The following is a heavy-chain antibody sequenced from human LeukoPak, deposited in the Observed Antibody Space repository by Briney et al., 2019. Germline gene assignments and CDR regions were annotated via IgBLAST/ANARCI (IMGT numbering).Heavy chain of an antibody. D-gene: IGHD6-6*01. CDR1: EFTFSSYS. CDR3: AKDIVGSSRD. Sequence: GGSLRLSCEASEFTFSSYSMNWVRQAPGKGLEWVSYITSSSSTIYYADSVKGRFTISRDNAKNSLYLQMNSLRAEDTAVYYCAKDIVGSSRDWGQGTLVTVSS. V-gene: IGHV3-48*01. J-gene: IGHJ4*02. CDR2: ITSSSSTI.